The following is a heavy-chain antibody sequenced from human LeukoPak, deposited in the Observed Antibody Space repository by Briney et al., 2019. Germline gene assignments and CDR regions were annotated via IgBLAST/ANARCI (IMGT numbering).Heavy chain of an antibody. V-gene: IGHV3-20*04. CDR3: ARGSIVVVTAISDAFDI. D-gene: IGHD2-21*02. Sequence: RPGGSLRLSCAASGFTFDDYSMSWVRQAPGKGLEWVSGINWNGGSTGYADSVKGRFTISRDNAKNSLYLQMNSLRAEDTALYYCARGSIVVVTAISDAFDIWGQGTMVTVSS. J-gene: IGHJ3*02. CDR1: GFTFDDYS. CDR2: INWNGGST.